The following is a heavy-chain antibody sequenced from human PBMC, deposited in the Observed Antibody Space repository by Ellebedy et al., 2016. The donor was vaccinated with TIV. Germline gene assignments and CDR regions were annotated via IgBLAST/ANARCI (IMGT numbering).Heavy chain of an antibody. CDR2: INQDGSEK. D-gene: IGHD7-27*01. Sequence: GESLKISXAASVFTSSGYWVNWVRQAPGKGLEWVANINQDGSEKNYVGSVKGRFTISRDNSKNTLYLQMNSLRAEDTAVYYCAKVDSSSGSNDYWGQGTLVTVSS. J-gene: IGHJ4*02. CDR1: VFTSSGYW. CDR3: AKVDSSSGSNDY. V-gene: IGHV3-7*01.